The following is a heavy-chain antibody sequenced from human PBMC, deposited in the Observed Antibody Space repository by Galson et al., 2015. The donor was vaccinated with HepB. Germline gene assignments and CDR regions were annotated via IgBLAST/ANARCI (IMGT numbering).Heavy chain of an antibody. CDR1: GFTLSNHA. Sequence: SLRLSCAASGFTLSNHAMHWVRQAPGKGLEWVALISFEGTATYYGDSVKGRFTISSDISKNTLHLQMNSLRPEDSAMYYCAKDWGFTVAGTHWYFDLWGRGTLVTVSS. V-gene: IGHV3-30*18. CDR2: ISFEGTAT. J-gene: IGHJ2*01. CDR3: AKDWGFTVAGTHWYFDL. D-gene: IGHD6-19*01.